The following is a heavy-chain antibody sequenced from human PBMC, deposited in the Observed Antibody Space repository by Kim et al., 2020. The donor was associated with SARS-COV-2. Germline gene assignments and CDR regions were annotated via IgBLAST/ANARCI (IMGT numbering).Heavy chain of an antibody. CDR2: ISWDGGST. CDR1: GFTFDDYA. CDR3: AKDQGGPKWELSPNPLDY. V-gene: IGHV3-43D*03. D-gene: IGHD1-26*01. Sequence: GGSLRLSCAASGFTFDDYAMHWVRQAPGKGLEWVSLISWDGGSTYYADSVKGRFTISRDNSKNSLYLQMNSLRAEDTALYYCAKDQGGPKWELSPNPLDYWGQGTLVTVSS. J-gene: IGHJ4*02.